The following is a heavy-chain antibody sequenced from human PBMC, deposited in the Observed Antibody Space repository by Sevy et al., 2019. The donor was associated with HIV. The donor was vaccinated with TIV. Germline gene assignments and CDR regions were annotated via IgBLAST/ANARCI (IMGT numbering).Heavy chain of an antibody. D-gene: IGHD4-17*01. CDR2: ISYDGSDT. V-gene: IGHV3-30-3*01. CDR1: GFAFSNYYA. J-gene: IGHJ6*02. Sequence: GGSLRLSCAASGFAFSNYYAMHWVRQAPGKGLEWVALISYDGSDTYYADSVKGRFTVSRDNFKNTLSLQMNSLTTEETAVYYCARPRANYVDHYFFYAMDVWGQGTTVTVSS. CDR3: ARPRANYVDHYFFYAMDV.